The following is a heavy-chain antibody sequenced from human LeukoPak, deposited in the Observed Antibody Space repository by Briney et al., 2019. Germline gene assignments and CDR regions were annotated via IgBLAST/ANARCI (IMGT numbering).Heavy chain of an antibody. CDR1: GFTFSSYW. CDR2: INSDGSST. D-gene: IGHD3-3*01. CDR3: ARDGVRGDYDFWSGYNWFDP. Sequence: GGSLRLSCAASGFTFSSYWMHWVGQAPGKGLVWFSRINSDGSSTSYADSVKGRFTISRDNAKNTLYLQMNSLRAEDTAVYYCARDGVRGDYDFWSGYNWFDPWGQGTLVTVSS. J-gene: IGHJ5*02. V-gene: IGHV3-74*01.